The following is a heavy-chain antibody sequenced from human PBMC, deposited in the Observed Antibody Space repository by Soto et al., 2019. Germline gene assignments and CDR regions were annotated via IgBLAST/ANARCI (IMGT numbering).Heavy chain of an antibody. CDR3: ANRRGGGGY. J-gene: IGHJ4*02. CDR1: GFTVSNNY. V-gene: IGHV3-53*01. Sequence: EVQLVESGGGLIQPGGSLRLSCAVSGFTVSNNYMSWVRQAPGKGLEGVSVIYSGGYTAYGDSVKGRFTISRDNSKNTLILQMNSPGAHDQGLFYCANRRGGGGYWGQGTLVTVSS. D-gene: IGHD3-10*01. CDR2: IYSGGYT.